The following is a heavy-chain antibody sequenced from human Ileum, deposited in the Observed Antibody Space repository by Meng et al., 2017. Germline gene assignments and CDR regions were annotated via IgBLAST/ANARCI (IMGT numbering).Heavy chain of an antibody. J-gene: IGHJ4*02. CDR2: INHSGST. D-gene: IGHD3-22*01. CDR1: GGSFSANY. Sequence: QVQLQQRGPGLLKLPETLSLTCVVYGGSFSANYWTWIRQPPGKGLEWIGEINHSGSTNYEQSLKSRVTISVDTSKKQFSMKLTSVTAAETAVYYCASARYDNWGQGTLVTVSS. V-gene: IGHV4-34*01. CDR3: ASARYDN.